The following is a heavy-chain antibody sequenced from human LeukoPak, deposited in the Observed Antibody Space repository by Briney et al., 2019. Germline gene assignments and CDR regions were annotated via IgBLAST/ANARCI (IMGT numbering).Heavy chain of an antibody. J-gene: IGHJ4*02. CDR1: GYTFTSYD. CDR2: MNPNSGNT. D-gene: IGHD6-13*01. V-gene: IGHV1-8*01. CDR3: ARGRTIAAAGTD. Sequence: EASVKVSRKASGYTFTSYDINWVRQATGQGLEWMGWMNPNSGNTGYARKFQGRVTMTRNTSISTAYMELSSLRSEDTAVYYCARGRTIAAAGTDWGQGTLVTVSS.